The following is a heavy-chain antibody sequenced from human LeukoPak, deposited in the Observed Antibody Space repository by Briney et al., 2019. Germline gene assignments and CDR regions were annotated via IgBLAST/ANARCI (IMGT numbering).Heavy chain of an antibody. J-gene: IGHJ4*02. D-gene: IGHD3-22*01. CDR1: GGSISSSSYY. CDR3: ARLAYYYDSSGYYDY. CDR2: IYYSGST. V-gene: IGHV4-39*01. Sequence: SETLSLTCTVSGGSISSSSYYWGWIRQPPGKGLEWIGSIYYSGSTYYNPSLKSRVTISVDTSKNQFSLKLSSVTAADTAVYYCARLAYYYDSSGYYDYWGQGTLVTVSS.